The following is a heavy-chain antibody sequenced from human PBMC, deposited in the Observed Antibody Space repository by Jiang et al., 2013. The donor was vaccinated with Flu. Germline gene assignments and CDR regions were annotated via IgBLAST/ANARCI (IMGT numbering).Heavy chain of an antibody. CDR2: VYYTGST. CDR3: ATALGGDWSTVFDH. Sequence: PGLVKPSETLSLTCTVSGGSIGNYYWSWIRQPPGKGLECIGYVYYTGSTNYNPSLKSRVTISLDTSKNQFSLHLTSVTAADTAVYYCATALGGDWSTVFDHWGRGTLVTVSS. CDR1: GGSIGNYY. J-gene: IGHJ4*02. D-gene: IGHD2-21*02. V-gene: IGHV4-59*01.